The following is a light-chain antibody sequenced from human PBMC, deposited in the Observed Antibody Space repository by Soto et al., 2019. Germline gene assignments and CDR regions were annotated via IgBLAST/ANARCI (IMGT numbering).Light chain of an antibody. CDR1: QSVRRN. CDR3: QHYNSWHPGRT. J-gene: IGKJ1*01. V-gene: IGKV3-15*01. Sequence: EIVLTQSPATLSVSPWERATLFCRASQSVRRNLAWYQQKPGQAPRLLIYGACTRDTGIPARFSGSGSGTEFTLTISRLQSEDSSLYYCQHYNSWHPGRTFGQGTKVDIK. CDR2: GAC.